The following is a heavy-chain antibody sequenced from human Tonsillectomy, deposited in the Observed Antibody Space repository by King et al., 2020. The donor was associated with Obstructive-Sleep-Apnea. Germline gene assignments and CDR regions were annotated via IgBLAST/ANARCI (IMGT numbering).Heavy chain of an antibody. CDR3: ARDGDGSGGIGYWFDP. CDR1: GGSISRGGYY. V-gene: IGHV4-31*03. CDR2: IYYSGST. J-gene: IGHJ5*02. Sequence: QLQESGPGLVKPSQNLSLTCTVSGGSISRGGYYWSWIRQHPGQGLEWIGYIYYSGSTYYNPSLKSRVTISVDMSKNQFSLKLSSVTAADMAVYYCARDGDGSGGIGYWFDPWGQGTLVTVSS. D-gene: IGHD3-10*01.